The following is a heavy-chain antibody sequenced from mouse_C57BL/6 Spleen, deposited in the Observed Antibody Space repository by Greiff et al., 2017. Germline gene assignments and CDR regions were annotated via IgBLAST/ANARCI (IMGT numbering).Heavy chain of an antibody. D-gene: IGHD1-1*01. CDR2: ISRGGDYI. CDR3: AREVITTVVIDF. CDR1: GFTFSSYA. V-gene: IGHV5S21*01. Sequence: EVQVVESGAGLVKPGGSLKLSCAASGFTFSSYAMSWVRQTPEKRLEWVAYISRGGDYIYYADTVKGRFTLSRDNARNTLYLQLSSLTSEDTAVYYCAREVITTVVIDFWGTGTAVTVSS. J-gene: IGHJ1*03.